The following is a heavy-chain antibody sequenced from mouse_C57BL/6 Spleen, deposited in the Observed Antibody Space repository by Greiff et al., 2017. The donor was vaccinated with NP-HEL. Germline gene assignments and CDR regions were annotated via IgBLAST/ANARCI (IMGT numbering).Heavy chain of an antibody. CDR2: INPNNGGT. Sequence: EVKLQQSGPELVKPGASVKISCKASGYTFTDYYMDWVKQSHGKSLEWIGDINPNNGGTSYNQKFKGKATLTVDKSSSTAYMELRSLTSEDSAVYYCARYGRWFAYWGQGTLVTVSA. CDR3: ARYGRWFAY. J-gene: IGHJ3*01. CDR1: GYTFTDYY. V-gene: IGHV1-26*01. D-gene: IGHD1-1*01.